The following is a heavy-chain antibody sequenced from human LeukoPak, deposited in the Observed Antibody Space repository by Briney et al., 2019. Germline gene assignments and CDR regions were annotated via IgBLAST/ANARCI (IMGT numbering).Heavy chain of an antibody. CDR1: GGSLSGYY. J-gene: IGHJ4*02. CDR2: INHSGST. Sequence: PSETLSLTCAVYGGSLSGYYWSWIRQPPGKGLEWIGEINHSGSTNYNPSLKSRVTISVDTSKNQFSLKLSSVTAADTAVYYCARGGRRSGYYYVTYGYWGQGTLVTVSS. V-gene: IGHV4-34*01. D-gene: IGHD3-22*01. CDR3: ARGGRRSGYYYVTYGY.